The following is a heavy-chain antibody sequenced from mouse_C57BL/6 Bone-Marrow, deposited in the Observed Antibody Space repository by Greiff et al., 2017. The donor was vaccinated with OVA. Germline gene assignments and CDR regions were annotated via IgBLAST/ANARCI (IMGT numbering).Heavy chain of an antibody. CDR2: IRNKANNHAT. Sequence: EVKVEESGGGLVQPGGSMKLSCAASGFTFSDAWMDWVRQSPEKGLEWVAEIRNKANNHATYYAESVKGRFTISRDDSKSSVYLQMNSLRAEDTGIYYCTAGIYDGYYEAMDYWGQGTSVTVSS. D-gene: IGHD2-3*01. CDR3: TAGIYDGYYEAMDY. V-gene: IGHV6-6*01. CDR1: GFTFSDAW. J-gene: IGHJ4*01.